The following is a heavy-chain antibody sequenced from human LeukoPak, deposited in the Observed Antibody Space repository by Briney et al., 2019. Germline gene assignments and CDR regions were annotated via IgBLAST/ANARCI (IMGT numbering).Heavy chain of an antibody. D-gene: IGHD6-13*01. V-gene: IGHV4-30-2*01. Sequence: SETLSLTCGVVGDSMTNGGYSWSWIRQPPGKGLEWIGFIYHGGTTVYSPSLKSRVTISVDRSKNQFSLKLTSVTAADTAVYYCARYSSSYYFLDPWGQGILVTVSS. CDR1: GDSMTNGGYS. CDR2: IYHGGTT. J-gene: IGHJ5*02. CDR3: ARYSSSYYFLDP.